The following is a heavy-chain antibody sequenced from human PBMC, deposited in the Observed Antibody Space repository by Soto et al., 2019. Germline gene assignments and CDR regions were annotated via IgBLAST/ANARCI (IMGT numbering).Heavy chain of an antibody. CDR1: GFTFNTYA. V-gene: IGHV3-30-3*01. D-gene: IGHD6-19*01. CDR3: ARDKRVGGWTPYYSYYGMDV. CDR2: ISYDGSSE. Sequence: PGGSLRLSCAASGFTFNTYAMHWVRQAPGKGLEWVALISYDGSSEYHADSVKGRFTISRDNSKNTLYLQMNSLRAEDTAVYYCARDKRVGGWTPYYSYYGMDVWGQGTTVTVSS. J-gene: IGHJ6*02.